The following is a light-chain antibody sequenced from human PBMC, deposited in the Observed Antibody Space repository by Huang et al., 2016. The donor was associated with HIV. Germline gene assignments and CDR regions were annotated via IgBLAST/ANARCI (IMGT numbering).Light chain of an antibody. Sequence: EIVLTQSPGTLSLSPGERATLSCRASQSISSSYLAWYQQKPGQAPRLRIYGASGRATGVPDRFSGSGSGTDFILTISRLEPEDFATYYCQQSSSPPPTFGPGTKVDIK. V-gene: IGKV3-20*01. J-gene: IGKJ3*01. CDR2: GAS. CDR3: QQSSSPPPT. CDR1: QSISSSY.